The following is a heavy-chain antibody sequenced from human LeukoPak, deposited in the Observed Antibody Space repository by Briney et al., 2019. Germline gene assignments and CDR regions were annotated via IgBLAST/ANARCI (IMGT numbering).Heavy chain of an antibody. CDR1: GLTFSDYS. CDR3: AKDAAGPEY. D-gene: IGHD6-13*01. Sequence: GGSLGLSCAASGLTFSDYSMTGVRQAPGKGLFWVSGISAGGGSTYYADSVKGRFTISRDNSRNTLHLQMNSLRAEDTAVYYCAKDAAGPEYWGQGTLVTVSS. J-gene: IGHJ4*02. CDR2: ISAGGGST. V-gene: IGHV3-23*01.